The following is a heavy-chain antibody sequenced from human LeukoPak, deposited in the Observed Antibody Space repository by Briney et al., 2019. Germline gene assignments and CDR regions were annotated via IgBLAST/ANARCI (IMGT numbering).Heavy chain of an antibody. Sequence: PGGSLRLSCAASGFTFSSYSMNWVRQAPGKGLEWVSSISSSSSYIYYADSVKGRFTISRDNAKNTLYLQMNSLRAEDTAVYYCARVRAAAGTELDYWGQGTLVTVSS. J-gene: IGHJ4*02. CDR3: ARVRAAAGTELDY. D-gene: IGHD6-13*01. V-gene: IGHV3-21*01. CDR2: ISSSSSYI. CDR1: GFTFSSYS.